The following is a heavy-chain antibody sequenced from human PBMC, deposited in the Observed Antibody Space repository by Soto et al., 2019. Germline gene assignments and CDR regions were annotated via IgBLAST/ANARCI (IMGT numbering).Heavy chain of an antibody. CDR3: ARHRRETGTYAQPLDY. CDR1: GGSISSSSYY. Sequence: TETLSGTCTVSGGSISSSSYYWGWVRQPPGKGLEWIGAISYGGSTYHNPSLRSRVTISVDTSKSQFSLDLTSVTAADTAVYYCARHRRETGTYAQPLDYWGQGTLVTVSS. CDR2: ISYGGST. V-gene: IGHV4-39*01. J-gene: IGHJ4*02. D-gene: IGHD1-1*01.